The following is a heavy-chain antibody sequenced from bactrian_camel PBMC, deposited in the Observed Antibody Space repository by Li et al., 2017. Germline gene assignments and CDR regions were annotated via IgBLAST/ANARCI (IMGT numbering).Heavy chain of an antibody. V-gene: IGHV3S40*01. CDR2: INSGGGHT. D-gene: IGHD2*01. CDR3: AGGRTGAVAPGVGGYESRSGSCRSSPWSFALSF. J-gene: IGHJ6*01. Sequence: VQLVESGGGLVQPGGSLRLSCRASGFTFSDYAMTWVRQAPGKGFEWLSDINSGGGHTNYVSSVKGRFTISKDGAKNTLFLQMTRLQSEDTATYYCAGGRTGAVAPGVGGYESRSGSCRSSPWSFALSFWGQGTQVTVS. CDR1: GFTFSDYA.